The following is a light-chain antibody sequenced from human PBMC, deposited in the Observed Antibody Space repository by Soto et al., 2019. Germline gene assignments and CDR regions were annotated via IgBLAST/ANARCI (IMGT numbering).Light chain of an antibody. CDR1: QDVGVY. V-gene: IGKV3-11*01. Sequence: EVVLTQSPATLSLSPGEGATLSCRASQDVGVYLAWYQQKPGQAPRLLLYDASNRATGIPPRFSGSGSGTDFTLTISSLEPEDFAVYYCQQRYSWPPITFGQGTRLDLK. CDR2: DAS. J-gene: IGKJ5*01. CDR3: QQRYSWPPIT.